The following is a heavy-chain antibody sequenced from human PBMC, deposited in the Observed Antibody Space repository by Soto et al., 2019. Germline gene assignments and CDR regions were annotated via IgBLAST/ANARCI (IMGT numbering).Heavy chain of an antibody. D-gene: IGHD3-22*01. CDR1: GYTFTGYY. Sequence: GASVKVSCEAPGYTFTGYYMHWVRQAPGQGLEWMGWINPNSGGTNYAQKFQGWVTMTRDTSISTAYMELSRLRSDDTAVSYCARVDSSGVYSWGQETLVTVSS. J-gene: IGHJ4*02. CDR3: ARVDSSGVYS. V-gene: IGHV1-2*04. CDR2: INPNSGGT.